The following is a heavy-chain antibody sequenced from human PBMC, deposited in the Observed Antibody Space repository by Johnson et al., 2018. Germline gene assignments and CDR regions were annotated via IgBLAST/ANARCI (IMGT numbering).Heavy chain of an antibody. D-gene: IGHD5-12*01. J-gene: IGHJ6*03. Sequence: VQLGQAGGGLVKPGGSLRLSCAASGFTFSNYSMNWVRQAPGTGLEWVSSISSSSTYINYADSVKGRFTISRDNPKNSLFLQMTSLRAEDTAVYYFARDVEVATSRSSYMDVWGKGTTVTVSS. CDR1: GFTFSNYS. V-gene: IGHV3-21*01. CDR3: ARDVEVATSRSSYMDV. CDR2: ISSSSTYI.